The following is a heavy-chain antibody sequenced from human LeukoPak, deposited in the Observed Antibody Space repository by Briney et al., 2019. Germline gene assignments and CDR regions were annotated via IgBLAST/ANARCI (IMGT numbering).Heavy chain of an antibody. Sequence: ASVRVSCKTSGYSFTDYYIHWVRQAPGQGLEWMAWINTKTGRTSSARKFQGRVTMTRDPSITTVYMDMAGLTSDDTAIYFCARADFIDAGPYLIGPWGQGTLVTVSS. CDR1: GYSFTDYY. V-gene: IGHV1-2*02. J-gene: IGHJ5*02. CDR3: ARADFIDAGPYLIGP. D-gene: IGHD3-3*01. CDR2: INTKTGRT.